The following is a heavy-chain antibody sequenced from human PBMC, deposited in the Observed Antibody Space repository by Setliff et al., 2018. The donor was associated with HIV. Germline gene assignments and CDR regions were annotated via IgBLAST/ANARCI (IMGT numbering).Heavy chain of an antibody. CDR3: ARIIAEGSRTQTLFHARDV. J-gene: IGHJ6*02. D-gene: IGHD3-10*01. Sequence: PGGSLRLSCAASGFTFRNYKFNWVRQAPGKGLEWVSSISISSSYIYYADSMKGRFTISRDNAKNSLFLYMNSLRAEDTAVYYCARIIAEGSRTQTLFHARDVWGRGTTVTVSS. CDR1: GFTFRNYK. CDR2: ISISSSYI. V-gene: IGHV3-21*01.